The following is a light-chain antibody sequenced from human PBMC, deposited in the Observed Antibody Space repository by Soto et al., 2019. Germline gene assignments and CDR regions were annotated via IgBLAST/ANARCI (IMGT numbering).Light chain of an antibody. CDR1: QIIKTFY. V-gene: IGKV3-15*01. Sequence: IVLTQSPGTLSLSPGETATLSCRASQIIKTFYFGWYQQKPGQAPRLLIYGASARATGIPSRFSGSVSGTEFTLTISSLQSEDFAVYYCQQYNNWPRTFGQGTKVDIK. J-gene: IGKJ1*01. CDR3: QQYNNWPRT. CDR2: GAS.